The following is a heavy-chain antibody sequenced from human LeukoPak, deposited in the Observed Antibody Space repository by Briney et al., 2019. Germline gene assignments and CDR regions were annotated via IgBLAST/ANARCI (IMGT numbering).Heavy chain of an antibody. CDR2: MKPDGSKN. Sequence: GGSLRLSCAASGFTFSSYWVNWVRQAPGKGLEWVALMKPDGSKNYYVESVEGRFTISGDNAKNSLHLQMNSLRVEDTAVYYCVRAPLRHTWFQYFDFWGQGTLVTVSS. CDR3: VRAPLRHTWFQYFDF. V-gene: IGHV3-7*01. D-gene: IGHD3-9*01. CDR1: GFTFSSYW. J-gene: IGHJ4*02.